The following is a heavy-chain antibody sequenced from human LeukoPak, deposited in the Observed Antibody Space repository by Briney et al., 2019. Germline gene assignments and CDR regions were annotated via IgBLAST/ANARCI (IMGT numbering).Heavy chain of an antibody. Sequence: SETLSLTCAVYGGSFSGYYWSWIRQPPGKGLEWIGEINHSGSTNYNPSLKSRVTISVDTSKNQFSLKLSSVTAADTAVYYCARIQRDYGGKSYWYFDLWGRDTLVTVSS. J-gene: IGHJ2*01. CDR1: GGSFSGYY. D-gene: IGHD4-23*01. CDR2: INHSGST. V-gene: IGHV4-34*01. CDR3: ARIQRDYGGKSYWYFDL.